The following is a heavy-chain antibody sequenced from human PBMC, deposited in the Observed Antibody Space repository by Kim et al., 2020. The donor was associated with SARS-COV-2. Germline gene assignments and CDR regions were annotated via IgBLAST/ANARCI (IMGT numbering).Heavy chain of an antibody. CDR2: INPNTGAS. D-gene: IGHD3-3*01. Sequence: ASVKVSCKTTGYTFKGFSIHWVRQAPGLGLEWVGRINPNTGASFLAQRFQGRVTMTRDTSINTAYMELRSLTSYDTAIYFCARAQQSVVGYYPDYWGQGTLLTVSS. J-gene: IGHJ4*02. CDR1: GYTFKGFS. CDR3: ARAQQSVVGYYPDY. V-gene: IGHV1-2*06.